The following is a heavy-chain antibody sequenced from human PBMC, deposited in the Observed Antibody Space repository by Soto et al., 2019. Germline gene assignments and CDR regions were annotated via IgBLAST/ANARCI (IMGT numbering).Heavy chain of an antibody. CDR3: AREATVTDYYYYGMDG. J-gene: IGHJ6*02. D-gene: IGHD4-17*01. V-gene: IGHV1-69*13. CDR1: GGTFSSYA. Sequence: ASVKVSCKASGGTFSSYAISWVRQAPGQGLEWMGGIIPIFGTANYAQKFQGRVTITADESTSTAYMELSSLRSEDTAVYYCAREATVTDYYYYGMDGWGQGTTVNVSS. CDR2: IIPIFGTA.